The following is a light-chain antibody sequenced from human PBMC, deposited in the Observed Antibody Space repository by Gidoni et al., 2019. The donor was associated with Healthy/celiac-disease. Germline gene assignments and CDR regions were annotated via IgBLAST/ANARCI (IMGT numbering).Light chain of an antibody. V-gene: IGKV3-15*01. CDR2: GAS. J-gene: IGKJ4*02. CDR3: QQYNNWPLT. CDR1: QSVSSN. Sequence: EIVMSPSPATLSVSPGERATLSCRASQSVSSNLAWYQQKPGQAPKLLIYGASTRANGIPARFSGSGSGTEFTLTISSLQAEDFAVYYCQQYNNWPLTFGEGTKVEIK.